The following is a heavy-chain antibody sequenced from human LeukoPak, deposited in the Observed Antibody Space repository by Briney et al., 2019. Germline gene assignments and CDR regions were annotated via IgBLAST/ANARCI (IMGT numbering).Heavy chain of an antibody. CDR3: ARVGEWGSGYYPGY. D-gene: IGHD3-22*01. J-gene: IGHJ4*02. V-gene: IGHV4-31*03. CDR1: GGSISSGGYY. CDR2: IYYSGST. Sequence: SETLSLTCTVSGGSISSGGYYWSWIRQHPGKGLEWIGYIYYSGSTYYNPSLKSRVTISVDTSKNQFSLKLSSVTAADTAVYYCARVGEWGSGYYPGYWGQGTLVTVSS.